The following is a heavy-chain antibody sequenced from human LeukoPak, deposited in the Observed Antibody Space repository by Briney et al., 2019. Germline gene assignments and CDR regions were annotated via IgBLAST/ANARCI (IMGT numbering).Heavy chain of an antibody. J-gene: IGHJ4*02. Sequence: EASVKVSCKASGYTLTTYAIHWVRQAPGQRLEWMGWINAGNGNTKYSQKFQGRVTITRDTSTSTVYMELSSLRSEDTAVYYCAREEIGITGTQSLDYWGQGTLVTVSS. D-gene: IGHD1-20*01. CDR2: INAGNGNT. CDR1: GYTLTTYA. CDR3: AREEIGITGTQSLDY. V-gene: IGHV1-3*01.